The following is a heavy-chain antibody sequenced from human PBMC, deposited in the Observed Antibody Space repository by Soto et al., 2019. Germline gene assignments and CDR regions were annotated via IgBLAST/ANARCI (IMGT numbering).Heavy chain of an antibody. CDR2: IYYSGST. Sequence: KTSETLSLTCTVSGGSISSYYWSWIRQPPGKGLEWIGYIYYSGSTNYNPSLKSRVTISVDTSKNQFSLKLSSVTAADTAVYYCARLQTGTTPGYYYYYMDVWGKGTTVTVSS. J-gene: IGHJ6*03. D-gene: IGHD1-1*01. V-gene: IGHV4-59*01. CDR1: GGSISSYY. CDR3: ARLQTGTTPGYYYYYMDV.